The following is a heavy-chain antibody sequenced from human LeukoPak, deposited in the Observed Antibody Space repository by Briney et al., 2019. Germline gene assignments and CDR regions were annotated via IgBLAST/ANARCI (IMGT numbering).Heavy chain of an antibody. D-gene: IGHD3-10*01. CDR3: AKAPYYGSGSSFYYFDY. J-gene: IGHJ4*02. CDR2: ISGSGGST. Sequence: GGSLRLSCAASGFTFSSYAMSWVRQAPGKGLEWVSAISGSGGSTYYADSVKGRFTISRDNSKNTLYLQMNSLRAEDTAVYYCAKAPYYGSGSSFYYFDYWGRGTLVTVSS. CDR1: GFTFSSYA. V-gene: IGHV3-23*01.